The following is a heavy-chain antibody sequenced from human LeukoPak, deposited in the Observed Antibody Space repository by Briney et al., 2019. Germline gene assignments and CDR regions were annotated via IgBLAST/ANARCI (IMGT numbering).Heavy chain of an antibody. J-gene: IGHJ4*02. Sequence: SGGSLRLSCAASGFSFSSYAMHWVRQAPGKGLEGVAIIWYDGSNKYYADSVKGRFTISRDNSKNTVYLQMNSLRAEDTAVYYCARDSGDGYNYRSFDFWGQGTLVTVSS. CDR2: IWYDGSNK. CDR1: GFSFSSYA. CDR3: ARDSGDGYNYRSFDF. D-gene: IGHD5-24*01. V-gene: IGHV3-33*01.